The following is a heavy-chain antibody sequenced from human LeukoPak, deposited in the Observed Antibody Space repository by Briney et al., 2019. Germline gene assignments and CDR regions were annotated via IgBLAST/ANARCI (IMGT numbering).Heavy chain of an antibody. V-gene: IGHV1-18*04. J-gene: IGHJ2*01. Sequence: GASVKVSCKASGYTFTGYYMHWVRQAPGQGLEWMGWISGYNGNTKYAQNLQGRVTMTTDTSTSTAYMELRSLRSDDTAVYYCARYCSGGSCYLPLGFFDFWGRGTLVTVSS. D-gene: IGHD2-15*01. CDR2: ISGYNGNT. CDR3: ARYCSGGSCYLPLGFFDF. CDR1: GYTFTGYY.